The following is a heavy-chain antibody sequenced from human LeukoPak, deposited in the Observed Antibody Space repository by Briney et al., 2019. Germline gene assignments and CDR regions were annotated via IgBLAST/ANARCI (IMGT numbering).Heavy chain of an antibody. CDR3: ARDTLAAADS. V-gene: IGHV6-1*01. CDR2: TYYRSKWHN. Sequence: SQTLSLTCAISGDSVSRDGAAWTWIRQSPSRGLEWLGGTYYRSKWHNEYAVSVRGRMAISPDTSKNQFSLHLSSVIPEDTAVYFCARDTLAAADSWGQGALVTVSS. CDR1: GDSVSRDGAA. J-gene: IGHJ4*02. D-gene: IGHD6-25*01.